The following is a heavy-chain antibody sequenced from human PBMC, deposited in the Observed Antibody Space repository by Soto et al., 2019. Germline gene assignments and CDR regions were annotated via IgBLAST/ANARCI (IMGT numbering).Heavy chain of an antibody. CDR2: ISGSGGST. Sequence: GGSLRLSCAASGFTFSSYAMSWVRQAPGKGLEWVSAISGSGGSTYYADSVKGRFTISRDNSKNTLYLQMNSLRAEDTAVYYCAKATYSFSIAVAGTGGLNPWGQGTLVTVSS. CDR3: AKATYSFSIAVAGTGGLNP. J-gene: IGHJ5*02. CDR1: GFTFSSYA. V-gene: IGHV3-23*01. D-gene: IGHD6-19*01.